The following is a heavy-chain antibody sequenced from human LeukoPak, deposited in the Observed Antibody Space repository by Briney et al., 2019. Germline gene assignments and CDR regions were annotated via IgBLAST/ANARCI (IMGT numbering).Heavy chain of an antibody. CDR2: INPNSGGT. Sequence: ASVKVSCKASGGTFSSYAISWVRQAPGQGLEWMGRINPNSGGTNYAQKFQGRVTMTRDTSISTAYMELSRLRSDDTAVYYCAREAVAYDFWSGYYTEDAFDIWGQGTMVTVSS. CDR1: GGTFSSYA. CDR3: AREAVAYDFWSGYYTEDAFDI. J-gene: IGHJ3*02. D-gene: IGHD3-3*01. V-gene: IGHV1-2*02.